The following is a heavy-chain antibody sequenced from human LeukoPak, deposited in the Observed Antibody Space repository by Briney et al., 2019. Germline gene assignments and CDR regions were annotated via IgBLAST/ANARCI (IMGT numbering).Heavy chain of an antibody. J-gene: IGHJ3*02. D-gene: IGHD4-23*01. CDR2: IYYSGRT. CDR3: ARHDKNGGNLDAFDI. Sequence: SETLSLTCAVSDYSISSSSYYWGWIRQPPGKGLEWIGSIYYSGRTYYNPSLKSRVTISVDTSKNQLSLKLSSVTAADPAVYYCARHDKNGGNLDAFDIWGQGTMVTVSS. CDR1: DYSISSSSYY. V-gene: IGHV4-39*01.